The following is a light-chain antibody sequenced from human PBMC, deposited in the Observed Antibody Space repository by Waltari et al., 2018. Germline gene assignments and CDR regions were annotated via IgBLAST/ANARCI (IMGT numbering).Light chain of an antibody. CDR3: SSYTRRNTPSSV. CDR1: SSDIGGYDY. Sequence: QSALTQPASVSGSPGQSTTIPCTGTSSDIGGYDYVSWYQQHPGKAPKLLIYEVTNPPSGVSNRFSGSKSGNTASLAISGLQPEDEADYYCSSYTRRNTPSSVFGTGTQVTVL. V-gene: IGLV2-14*01. CDR2: EVT. J-gene: IGLJ1*01.